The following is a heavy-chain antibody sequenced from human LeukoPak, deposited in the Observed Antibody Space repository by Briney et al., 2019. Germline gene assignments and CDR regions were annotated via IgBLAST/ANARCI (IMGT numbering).Heavy chain of an antibody. CDR3: ARDRWETGNFDY. CDR1: GGSISSGSYY. V-gene: IGHV4-61*02. J-gene: IGHJ4*02. D-gene: IGHD1-26*01. CDR2: IYTSGST. Sequence: SETLSLTCTVSGGSISSGSYYWSWIRQPAGKGLEWIGRIYTSGSTNYNPSLKSRVTISVDTSKNQFSLKLSSVTAADTAVYYCARDRWETGNFDYWGQGTLVTVSS.